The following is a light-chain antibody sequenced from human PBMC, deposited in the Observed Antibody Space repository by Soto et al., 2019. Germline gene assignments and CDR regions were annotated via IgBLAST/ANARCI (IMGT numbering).Light chain of an antibody. CDR1: QSVSSGY. CDR3: QHYGSSPLT. V-gene: IGKV3-20*01. CDR2: RAS. Sequence: EIVLTQSPGTLSLSPGERATLSCRASQSVSSGYLAWYQQKPGQAPRPLIYRASIRAAGIPDRFSGSGSGTDFTLTISRLEPEDFAVYYCQHYGSSPLTFGGGTKVDI. J-gene: IGKJ4*01.